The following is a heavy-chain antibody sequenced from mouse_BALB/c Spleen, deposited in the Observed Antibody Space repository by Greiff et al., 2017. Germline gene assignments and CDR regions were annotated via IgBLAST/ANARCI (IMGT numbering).Heavy chain of an antibody. CDR1: GYAFSSYW. V-gene: IGHV1-80*01. CDR2: IYPGDGDT. CDR3: ARSNGYYFDY. J-gene: IGHJ2*01. Sequence: VMLVESGAELVRPGSSVKISCKASGYAFSSYWMNWVKQRPGQGLEWIGQIYPGDGDTNYTGKVKGKATLTADKSSSTAYMQLSSLTSEDSAVYFCARSNGYYFDYWGQGTTLTVSS.